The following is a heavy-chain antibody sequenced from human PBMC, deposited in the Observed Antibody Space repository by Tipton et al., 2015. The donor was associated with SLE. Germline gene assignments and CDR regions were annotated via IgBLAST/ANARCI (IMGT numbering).Heavy chain of an antibody. CDR2: INHSGST. V-gene: IGHV4-34*01. CDR3: ARGLYGDEPGY. Sequence: TLSLTCAVYGGVFRGYHCSLVPQPPGEGVEGVWEINHSGSTNYNPSLKSRVTISVDTTKNQFSLKLTSLTAADTAVYYCARGLYGDEPGYWGQGTLVTVSS. CDR1: GGVFRGYH. J-gene: IGHJ4*02. D-gene: IGHD4-17*01.